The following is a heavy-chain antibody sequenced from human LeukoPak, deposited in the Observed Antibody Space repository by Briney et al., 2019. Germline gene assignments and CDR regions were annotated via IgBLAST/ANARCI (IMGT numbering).Heavy chain of an antibody. CDR1: GFSISTYE. Sequence: GGSLRLSCAASGFSISTYEMNWVRQAPGKGLEWVSYFRSSRGTIYHADSARGRFTVSGDSAKNSLYLQMNSLRADDTAVYYCARGTLLNAFDIWGQGTMVTVSS. D-gene: IGHD1-26*01. V-gene: IGHV3-48*03. CDR2: FRSSRGTI. CDR3: ARGTLLNAFDI. J-gene: IGHJ3*02.